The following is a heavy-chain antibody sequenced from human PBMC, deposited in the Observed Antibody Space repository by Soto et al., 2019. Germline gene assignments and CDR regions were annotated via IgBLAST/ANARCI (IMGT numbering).Heavy chain of an antibody. CDR3: ASQDYFWSGSCYYYYIDV. CDR2: IYYSGST. CDR1: GGSISSSSYY. D-gene: IGHD3-3*01. J-gene: IGHJ6*03. V-gene: IGHV4-39*01. Sequence: QLQLQESGSGLVKPSETLSLTCTVSGGSISSSSYYWGWIRQPPGTGLEWIGSIYYSGSTYYNQSLKSRVTISVDTTNHQFSLKLSSVTAADTAVYYCASQDYFWSGSCYYYYIDVWGKGTTVTLSS.